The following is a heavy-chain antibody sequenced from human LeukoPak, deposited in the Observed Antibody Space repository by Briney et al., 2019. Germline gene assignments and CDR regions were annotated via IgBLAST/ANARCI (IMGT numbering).Heavy chain of an antibody. CDR2: IYHSGST. Sequence: SETLSLTCAVSGGSISSGGYSWSWIRQPPGKGLEWIGYIYHSGSTYYNPSLKSRVTISVDRSKNQFSLKLSSVTAADTAVYYCARGLYHDSLWGEAAFDIWGQGTMVTVSS. CDR3: ARGLYHDSLWGEAAFDI. V-gene: IGHV4-30-2*01. J-gene: IGHJ3*02. CDR1: GGSISSGGYS. D-gene: IGHD3-16*01.